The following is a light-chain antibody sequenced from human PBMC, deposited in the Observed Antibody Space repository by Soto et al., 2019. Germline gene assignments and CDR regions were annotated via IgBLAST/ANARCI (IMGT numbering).Light chain of an antibody. Sequence: IQLTQSPSSLSASVGDRVTMTCRASQGIGSYLAWYQQKPGKAPKLLIYAASTLQSGVPSRFSGSGSGTDFTLTISSLQPEDFATYYCQQLDSYPITFDQGTRLEIK. V-gene: IGKV1-9*01. CDR1: QGIGSY. CDR3: QQLDSYPIT. J-gene: IGKJ5*01. CDR2: AAS.